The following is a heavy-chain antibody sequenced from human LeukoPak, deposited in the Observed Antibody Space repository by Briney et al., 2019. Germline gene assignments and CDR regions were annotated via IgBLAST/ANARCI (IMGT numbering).Heavy chain of an antibody. CDR3: ARDGRGLGFYYYYMDV. Sequence: SETLSLTCTVSGGSISSYYWDWIRQPPGRGLEWIGSIYYSGSTYYNPSLKSRVTISVDTSKNQFSLKLSSVTAADTAVYYCARDGRGLGFYYYYMDVWGKGTTVTVSS. CDR2: IYYSGST. J-gene: IGHJ6*03. V-gene: IGHV4-39*07. CDR1: GGSISSYY.